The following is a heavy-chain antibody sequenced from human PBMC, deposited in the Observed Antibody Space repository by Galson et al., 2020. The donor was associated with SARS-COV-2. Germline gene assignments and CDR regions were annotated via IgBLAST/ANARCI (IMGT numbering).Heavy chain of an antibody. V-gene: IGHV3-15*01. J-gene: IGHJ4*02. Sequence: GESLKISCAASGFTFSNAWMSWVRQAPGKGLEWVGRTKSKTDGGTTDYAAPVKGRFTISRDDSKNTLYLQMNSLKTEDTAVYYCTTDLSGVYYDILTGYYRIDYWGQGTLVTVSS. CDR1: GFTFSNAW. D-gene: IGHD3-9*01. CDR2: TKSKTDGGTT. CDR3: TTDLSGVYYDILTGYYRIDY.